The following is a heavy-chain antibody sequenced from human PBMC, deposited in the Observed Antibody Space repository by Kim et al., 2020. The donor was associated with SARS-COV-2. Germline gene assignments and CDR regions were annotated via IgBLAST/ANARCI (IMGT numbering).Heavy chain of an antibody. J-gene: IGHJ3*02. CDR3: AREGIAVASNAFDI. D-gene: IGHD6-19*01. Sequence: AQKFQGRVTMTRDTSTSTVYMELSSLRSEDTAVYYCAREGIAVASNAFDIWGQGTMVTVSS. V-gene: IGHV1-46*01.